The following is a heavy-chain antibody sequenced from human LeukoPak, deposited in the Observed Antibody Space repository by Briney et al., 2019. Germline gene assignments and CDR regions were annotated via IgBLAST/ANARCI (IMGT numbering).Heavy chain of an antibody. CDR1: GYIFTGYY. CDR3: ASEVAYCGGDCYAHFDY. D-gene: IGHD2-21*02. CDR2: INPNSGGT. V-gene: IGHV1-2*02. Sequence: ASVKVSCKASGYIFTGYYIHWVRQAPGQGLEWMGWINPNSGGTNYAQKFQGRVTMTRDTSISTAYMELSRLRSDDTAVYYCASEVAYCGGDCYAHFDYWGQGTLVTVSS. J-gene: IGHJ4*02.